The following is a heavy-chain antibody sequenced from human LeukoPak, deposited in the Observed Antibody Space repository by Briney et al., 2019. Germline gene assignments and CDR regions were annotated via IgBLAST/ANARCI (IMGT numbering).Heavy chain of an antibody. D-gene: IGHD1-20*01. CDR2: ISTSSTYI. V-gene: IGHV3-21*01. Sequence: PGGSLGLSCAASGFTFSSYSMNWVRQAPGKGLEWVSSISTSSTYIYYADSVKGRFTISRDNAKNSLYLQMNSLRAEDTAVYYCARDPPFIIGTTFFDYWGQGSLVAVSS. J-gene: IGHJ4*02. CDR1: GFTFSSYS. CDR3: ARDPPFIIGTTFFDY.